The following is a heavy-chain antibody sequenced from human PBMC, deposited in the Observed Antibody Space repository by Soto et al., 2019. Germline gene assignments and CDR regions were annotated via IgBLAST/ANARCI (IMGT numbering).Heavy chain of an antibody. Sequence: QVQRVQSGAEVKKPGSSVKVSCKASGGTFSSYAISWVRQAPGQGLEWMGGIIPIFGTANYAQKFECRVTITADKSTSSSYMELSSLRSDDTAVYYCARASSGIYYNFLQWYYGMDVWGQGTTVTVSS. CDR3: ARASSGIYYNFLQWYYGMDV. J-gene: IGHJ6*02. CDR1: GGTFSSYA. V-gene: IGHV1-69*06. D-gene: IGHD3-10*01. CDR2: IIPIFGTA.